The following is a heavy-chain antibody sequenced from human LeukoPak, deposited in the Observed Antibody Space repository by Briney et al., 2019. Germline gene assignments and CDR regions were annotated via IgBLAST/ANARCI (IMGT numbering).Heavy chain of an antibody. CDR2: IYTSGST. CDR1: GGSITSYY. D-gene: IGHD6-13*01. Sequence: PSETLSLTCTVSGGSITSYYWSWIRQPAGQGLEWIGRIYTSGSTNYNPSLKSRVTMSVDTSKNQFSLKLSSVTAADTAVYYCARVSSSWPRGHGAFDIWGQGTMVTVSS. V-gene: IGHV4-4*07. J-gene: IGHJ3*02. CDR3: ARVSSSWPRGHGAFDI.